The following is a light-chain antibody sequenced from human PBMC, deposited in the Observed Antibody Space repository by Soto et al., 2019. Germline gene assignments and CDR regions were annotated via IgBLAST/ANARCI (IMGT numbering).Light chain of an antibody. Sequence: QSVLTQLPSVSGAPGQRVSISCTGSTSNIGAPYDVHWYQHLPGTAPKLLIYGDNNRPSGVPDRFSGSKSGTSASLAITRLQAEDEADYYCQSYDISLHNYVFGTGTKLTVL. CDR3: QSYDISLHNYV. V-gene: IGLV1-40*01. CDR1: TSNIGAPYD. CDR2: GDN. J-gene: IGLJ1*01.